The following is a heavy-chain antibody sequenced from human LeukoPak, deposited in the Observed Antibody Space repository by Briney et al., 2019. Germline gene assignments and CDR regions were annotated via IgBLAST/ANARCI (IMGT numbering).Heavy chain of an antibody. J-gene: IGHJ3*02. Sequence: SETLSLTCTVSGGSISSGGYYWSWIRQHPGKGLEWIGYIYYSGSTYYNPSLKSRVTISVDTSKNQFSLKLSPVTAADTAVYYCARDSFNADAFDIWGQGTMVTVSS. V-gene: IGHV4-31*03. CDR2: IYYSGST. CDR1: GGSISSGGYY. CDR3: ARDSFNADAFDI.